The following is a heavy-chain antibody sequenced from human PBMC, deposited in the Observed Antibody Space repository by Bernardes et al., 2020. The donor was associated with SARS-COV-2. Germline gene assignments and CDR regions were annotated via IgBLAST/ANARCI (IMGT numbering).Heavy chain of an antibody. D-gene: IGHD4-17*01. CDR1: GFTFSTYA. CDR3: ARDDVDMTAVSYDSWFGP. Sequence: GGSLRLSCEASGFTFSTYAMAWVRQPPGKGLEWVSTLSGRGGDSYYAESVKRRFTISRDNSKNTLYLQMNSLRAEDTAVYYCARDDVDMTAVSYDSWFGPWGQGTLVTVSS. J-gene: IGHJ5*02. V-gene: IGHV3-23*01. CDR2: LSGRGGDS.